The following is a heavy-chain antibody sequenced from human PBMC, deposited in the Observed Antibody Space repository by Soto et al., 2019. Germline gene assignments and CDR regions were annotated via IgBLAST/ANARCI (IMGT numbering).Heavy chain of an antibody. CDR2: IIPILGIA. J-gene: IGHJ4*02. CDR1: GGTFSSYT. Sequence: ASVKVSCKASGGTFSSYTISWVRQAPGQGLEWMGRIIPILGIANYAQKFQGRVTITADKSTSTAYMELSSLRSEDTAVYYCARAGIIAVAGNFDYWGQGTLVTVSS. CDR3: ARAGIIAVAGNFDY. V-gene: IGHV1-69*02. D-gene: IGHD6-19*01.